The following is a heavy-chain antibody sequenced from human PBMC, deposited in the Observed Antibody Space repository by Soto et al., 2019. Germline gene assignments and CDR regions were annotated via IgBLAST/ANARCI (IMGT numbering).Heavy chain of an antibody. Sequence: SETLSLTCTVSGGSISSSNYYWGWIRQPPGKGLEWIGSIYYSGSTAYNSSLKSRVTMSVDTSKNQLSLRLSSVTAADTAVYYCASQTLGDFDIWGQGTMVTVSS. V-gene: IGHV4-39*01. CDR3: ASQTLGDFDI. D-gene: IGHD3-16*01. CDR2: IYYSGST. CDR1: GGSISSSNYY. J-gene: IGHJ3*02.